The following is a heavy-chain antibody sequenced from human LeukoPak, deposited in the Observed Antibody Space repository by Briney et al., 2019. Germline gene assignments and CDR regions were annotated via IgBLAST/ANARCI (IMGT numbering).Heavy chain of an antibody. V-gene: IGHV3-7*01. CDR2: IKQDGSAK. CDR3: ARWRGSTSERSDY. D-gene: IGHD2-2*01. J-gene: IGHJ4*02. CDR1: GFTFSDYW. Sequence: GGSLGLSCTASGFTFSDYWMTWVRKAPGKGLEWVANIKQDGSAKYYVDSVKGRFTISRDNAKNSLYLQMDSLRVEDTATYYCARWRGSTSERSDYWGQGTLVTVSS.